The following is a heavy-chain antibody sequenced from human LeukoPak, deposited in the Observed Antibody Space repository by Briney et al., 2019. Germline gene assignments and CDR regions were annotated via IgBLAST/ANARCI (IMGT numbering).Heavy chain of an antibody. V-gene: IGHV3-23*01. Sequence: GGSLRLSCAASGFTLSSYAMSWVRQAPGKGLEWVSLISGNAGSTYYADSVKGRFTISRDNSKNTLYAQMSSLRAEDTAVYYCAKRVDYSSSSGGYFDSWGQGTLVTVSS. CDR1: GFTLSSYA. CDR2: ISGNAGST. D-gene: IGHD6-6*01. J-gene: IGHJ4*02. CDR3: AKRVDYSSSSGGYFDS.